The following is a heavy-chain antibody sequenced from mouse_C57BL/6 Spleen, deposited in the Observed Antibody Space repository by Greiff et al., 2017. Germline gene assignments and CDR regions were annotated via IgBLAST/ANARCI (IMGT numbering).Heavy chain of an antibody. CDR3: ARGGGSGPYYAMDN. CDR2: IDPSDSET. Sequence: QVQLQQPGAELVRPGSSVKLSCKASGYTFTSYWMHWVKQRPIQGLEWIGNIDPSDSETHYNQKFKDKATLTVDKSSSTAYMQLSSLTSEDSVVYYCARGGGSGPYYAMDNCGQGASVTVSS. CDR1: GYTFTSYW. V-gene: IGHV1-52*01. D-gene: IGHD3-2*02. J-gene: IGHJ4*01.